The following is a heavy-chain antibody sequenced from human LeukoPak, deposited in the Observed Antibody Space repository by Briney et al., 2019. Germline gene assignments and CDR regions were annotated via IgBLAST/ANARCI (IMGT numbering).Heavy chain of an antibody. CDR1: GFTLSTYW. V-gene: IGHV3-53*01. CDR2: IYSGGST. J-gene: IGHJ4*02. CDR3: AKEGWGHYYDSSGYYRLYYFDY. D-gene: IGHD3-22*01. Sequence: PGGSLRLSCAASGFTLSTYWMTWVRQAPGKGLEWVSVIYSGGSTYYADSVKGRFTISRDNSKNTLYLQMNSLRAEDTAVYYCAKEGWGHYYDSSGYYRLYYFDYWGQGTLVTVSS.